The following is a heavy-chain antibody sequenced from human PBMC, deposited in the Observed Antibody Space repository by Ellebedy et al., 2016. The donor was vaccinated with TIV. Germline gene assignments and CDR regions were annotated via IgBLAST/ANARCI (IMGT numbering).Heavy chain of an antibody. V-gene: IGHV4-34*01. CDR3: ATTRYDFWSGYYYYYGMDV. Sequence: SETLSLTXAVYGGSFSGYYWSWIRQPPGKGLEWIGEINHSGSTNYNPSLKSRVTISVDTSKNQFSLKLSSVTAADTAVYYCATTRYDFWSGYYYYYGMDVWGQGTTVTVSS. J-gene: IGHJ6*02. CDR1: GGSFSGYY. CDR2: INHSGST. D-gene: IGHD3-3*01.